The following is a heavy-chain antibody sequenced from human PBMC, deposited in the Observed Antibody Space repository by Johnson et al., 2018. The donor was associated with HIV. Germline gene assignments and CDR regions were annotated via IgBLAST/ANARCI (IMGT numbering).Heavy chain of an antibody. V-gene: IGHV3-30*04. Sequence: QVQLVESGGGVVQPGRSLRLSCAASEFSFSTYALHWVRQAPGEGLEWVAVISYDGVNKYYADSVKGRFTVSRDNSKNTLYLQMTSLRTEDTAVYYCAREYYYESPEAFDIWGQGTMVTVSS. D-gene: IGHD3-22*01. CDR1: EFSFSTYA. CDR2: ISYDGVNK. CDR3: AREYYYESPEAFDI. J-gene: IGHJ3*02.